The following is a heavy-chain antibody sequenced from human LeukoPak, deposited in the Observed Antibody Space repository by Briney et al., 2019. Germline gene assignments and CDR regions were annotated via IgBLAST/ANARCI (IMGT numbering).Heavy chain of an antibody. CDR1: GFTFSSYA. V-gene: IGHV3-23*01. Sequence: PGGSLRLSCAASGFTFSSYAMSWVRQAPGKGLEWVSAISGSGGSTYYADSVKGRFTISRDNAKNSLYLQMNSLRAEDTAVYYCARGQGQVAGYYFDYWGQGTLVTVSS. CDR2: ISGSGGST. J-gene: IGHJ4*02. CDR3: ARGQGQVAGYYFDY. D-gene: IGHD6-19*01.